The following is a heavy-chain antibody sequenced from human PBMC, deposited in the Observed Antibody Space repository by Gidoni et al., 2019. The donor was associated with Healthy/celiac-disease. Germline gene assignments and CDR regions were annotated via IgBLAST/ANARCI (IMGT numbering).Heavy chain of an antibody. Sequence: QVQLVESGGGVVQPGRSLRLSCAASGFTFSSYGMHWVRQAPGKGLEWVAVISYDGSNKYYADSVKGRFTISRDNSKNTLYLQMNSLRAEDTAVYYCAKDSRWGTAGAGLFDYWGQGTLVTVSS. J-gene: IGHJ4*02. CDR2: ISYDGSNK. CDR3: AKDSRWGTAGAGLFDY. D-gene: IGHD3-16*01. CDR1: GFTFSSYG. V-gene: IGHV3-30*18.